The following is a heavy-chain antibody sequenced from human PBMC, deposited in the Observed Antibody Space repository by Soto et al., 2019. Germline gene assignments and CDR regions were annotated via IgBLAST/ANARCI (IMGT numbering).Heavy chain of an antibody. CDR3: ARGVDLVLVSELGSKLPYFDSLFDY. D-gene: IGHD3-9*01. V-gene: IGHV1-2*04. J-gene: IGHJ4*02. Sequence: GASVKVSCKASGYTFTGYYMHWVRQAPGQGLEWMGWINPNSGGTNYAQKFQGWVTMTRDTAISTAYMEVTRLRSDDTAVYFCARGVDLVLVSELGSKLPYFDSLFDYWGEGARVTVSS. CDR2: INPNSGGT. CDR1: GYTFTGYY.